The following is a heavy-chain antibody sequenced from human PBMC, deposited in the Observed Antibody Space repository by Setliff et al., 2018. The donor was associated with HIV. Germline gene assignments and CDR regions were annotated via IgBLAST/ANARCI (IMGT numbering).Heavy chain of an antibody. Sequence: PSETLSLTCAVYGGSFSGYYWSWIRQPPGKGLEWIGEINHSGSTNYNPSLKSRVTISVDMSKNQFSLKLSSVTAADTAVYYCARGPLLLYYWGQGTLVTVSS. CDR3: ARGPLLLYY. CDR2: INHSGST. CDR1: GGSFSGYY. J-gene: IGHJ4*02. D-gene: IGHD2-15*01. V-gene: IGHV4-34*01.